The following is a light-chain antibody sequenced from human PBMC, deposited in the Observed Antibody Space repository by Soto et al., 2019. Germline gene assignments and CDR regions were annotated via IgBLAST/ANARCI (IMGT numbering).Light chain of an antibody. CDR2: YDR. V-gene: IGLV3-21*04. J-gene: IGLJ2*01. CDR3: QVWDNNSDHVV. Sequence: SYELTQPPSVSVAPGETATITCGGNNIGSKSVHWYQQKAGQAPVLTIYYDRDRSSGIPERFSGSNSGNTATVTISRVEAGHEADYYCQVWDNNSDHVVFGGGTKVTVL. CDR1: NIGSKS.